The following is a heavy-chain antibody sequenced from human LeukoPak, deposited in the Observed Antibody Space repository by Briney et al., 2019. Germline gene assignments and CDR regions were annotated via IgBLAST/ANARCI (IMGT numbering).Heavy chain of an antibody. CDR3: AREQLGSGGSSDAFDAFDI. CDR2: INPNSGGT. V-gene: IGHV1-2*06. D-gene: IGHD2-15*01. J-gene: IGHJ3*02. CDR1: GYTFTGYY. Sequence: ASVKVSCKASGYTFTGYYMHWVRQAPGQGLEWMGRINPNSGGTNYAQKFQGRVTMTRDTSISTAYMELSRLRSGDTAVYYCAREQLGSGGSSDAFDAFDIWGQGTMVTVSS.